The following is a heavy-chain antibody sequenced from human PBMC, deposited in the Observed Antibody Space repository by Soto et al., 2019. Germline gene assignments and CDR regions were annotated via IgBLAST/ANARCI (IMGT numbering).Heavy chain of an antibody. CDR1: GASISSTTYF. CDR2: IYYHGRT. Sequence: PSETLSLTCSLSGASISSTTYFWAWIRQPPGKGLEWVGSIYYHGRTYYNPSLKSRVTISVDRSNNHFSLKLDSVTAADTAVYYCAKNLPKTGRFDYWGQGTLVTV. CDR3: AKNLPKTGRFDY. J-gene: IGHJ4*02. V-gene: IGHV4-39*01.